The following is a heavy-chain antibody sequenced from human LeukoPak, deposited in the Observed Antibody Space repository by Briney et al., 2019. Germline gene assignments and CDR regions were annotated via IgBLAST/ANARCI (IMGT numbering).Heavy chain of an antibody. CDR1: GDSINNYY. Sequence: PSETLSLTCTVSGDSINNYYWTWIRQPPGKRLEWVGYIYYSGTTSYNPSLESRVTISLDTSKNQFSLKLSSVTAADTAVYYCARWFDLWGRGTLVTVSS. CDR3: ARWFDL. V-gene: IGHV4-59*01. J-gene: IGHJ2*01. CDR2: IYYSGTT.